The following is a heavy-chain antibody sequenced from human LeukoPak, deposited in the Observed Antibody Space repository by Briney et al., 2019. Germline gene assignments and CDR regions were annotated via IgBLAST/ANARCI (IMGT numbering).Heavy chain of an antibody. CDR1: GFTFSSYN. CDR2: ISSSSRTI. J-gene: IGHJ4*02. D-gene: IGHD2/OR15-2a*01. V-gene: IGHV3-48*01. Sequence: PGGSLRLSCAASGFTFSSYNMNWVRQAPGKGLEWVSYISSSSRTIYYADSVKGRFTISRDDAKNSLYLQMNGLRAEDTAVYYCARGVGLNRIYFDPWGQGTLVTVSS. CDR3: ARGVGLNRIYFDP.